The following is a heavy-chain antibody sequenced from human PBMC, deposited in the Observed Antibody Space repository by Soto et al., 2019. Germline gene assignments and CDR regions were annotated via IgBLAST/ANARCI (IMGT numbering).Heavy chain of an antibody. D-gene: IGHD5-12*01. Sequence: QVHLVESGGGVVQPGRSLRLSCAASGFTFSTYGMHWVRQAPGKGLEWVAAIPYDERSKYYADSVKGRFTISRDNSKNTLYLQMNSLSAEDTAVYYCAKDPGYGLDYWGQGTLVTVSS. CDR1: GFTFSTYG. V-gene: IGHV3-30*18. CDR3: AKDPGYGLDY. CDR2: IPYDERSK. J-gene: IGHJ4*02.